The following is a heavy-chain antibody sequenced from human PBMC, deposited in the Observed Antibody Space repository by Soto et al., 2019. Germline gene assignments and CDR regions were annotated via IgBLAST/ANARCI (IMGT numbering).Heavy chain of an antibody. D-gene: IGHD6-13*01. CDR1: GFTFSSYW. J-gene: IGHJ6*02. CDR3: ARARDSSSLAHPVRGRYGMDV. CDR2: IKQDGSEK. Sequence: EVQLVESGGGLVQPGGSLRLSCAASGFTFSSYWMSWVRQAPGKGLEWVANIKQDGSEKYYVDSVKGRFTISRDNAKNSLYLQMNGLRAEDTAVYYCARARDSSSLAHPVRGRYGMDVWGQGTTVTVSS. V-gene: IGHV3-7*03.